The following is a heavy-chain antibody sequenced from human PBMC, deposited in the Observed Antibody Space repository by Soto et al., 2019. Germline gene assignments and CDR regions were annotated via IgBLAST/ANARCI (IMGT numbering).Heavy chain of an antibody. V-gene: IGHV3-30*18. D-gene: IGHD6-19*01. CDR2: ISYDGSNK. Sequence: QVQLVESGGGVVQPGRSLRLSCAASGFTFSSYGMHWVRQAPGKGLEWVAVISYDGSNKYYADSVKGRFTISRDNSKNTLYLQMNSLRAEDTAVYYCAKVSHSSTSSGWYGANYYFDYWGQGTLVTVSS. CDR3: AKVSHSSTSSGWYGANYYFDY. J-gene: IGHJ4*02. CDR1: GFTFSSYG.